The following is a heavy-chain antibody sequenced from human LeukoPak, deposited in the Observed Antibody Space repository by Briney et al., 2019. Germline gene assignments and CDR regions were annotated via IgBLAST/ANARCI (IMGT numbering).Heavy chain of an antibody. CDR2: IIPIFGTA. V-gene: IGHV1-69*05. Sequence: ASVKVSCKASGGTFSSYAISWVRQAPGQGLEWMGGIIPIFGTANYAQKFQGRVTITTDESTSTAYMELSSLRSEDTAVYYCARDALSERAVDYWGQGTLATVSS. CDR1: GGTFSSYA. D-gene: IGHD2/OR15-2a*01. J-gene: IGHJ4*02. CDR3: ARDALSERAVDY.